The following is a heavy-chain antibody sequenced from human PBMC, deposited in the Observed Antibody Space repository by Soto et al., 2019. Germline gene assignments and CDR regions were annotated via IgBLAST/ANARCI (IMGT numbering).Heavy chain of an antibody. J-gene: IGHJ6*03. CDR3: ARARGVCSGGSCYPYYYYYYMDV. Sequence: SETLSLTCAVSSGSISSSNWWSWVRQPPGKGLEWIGEIYHSGSTNYNPSLKSRVTISVDKSKNQFSLKLSSVTAADTAVYYCARARGVCSGGSCYPYYYYYYMDVWGKGTTVTVSS. CDR1: SGSISSSNW. CDR2: IYHSGST. D-gene: IGHD2-15*01. V-gene: IGHV4-4*02.